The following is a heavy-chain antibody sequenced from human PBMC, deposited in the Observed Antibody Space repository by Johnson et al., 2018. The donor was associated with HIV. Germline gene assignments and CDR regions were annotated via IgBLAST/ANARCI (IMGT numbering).Heavy chain of an antibody. V-gene: IGHV3-48*04. D-gene: IGHD2-21*02. CDR2: ISSSGSTI. Sequence: VQVVESGGGVIRPGGSLRLSCAASGFTFSSYWMHWVRQAPGKGLEWVSYISSSGSTIYYADSVKGRFTISRDNAKNSLYLQMNSLRAEDTAVYYCVRDRNCGGDCDAFDIWGQGTMVTVSS. CDR1: GFTFSSYW. J-gene: IGHJ3*02. CDR3: VRDRNCGGDCDAFDI.